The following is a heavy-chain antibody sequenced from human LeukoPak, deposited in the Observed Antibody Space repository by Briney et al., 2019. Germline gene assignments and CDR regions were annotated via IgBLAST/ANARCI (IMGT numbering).Heavy chain of an antibody. D-gene: IGHD3-10*01. Sequence: PSETLSLTCAVYGGSFSGYYWSWIRQPPGKGLGWIGYIYYSGSTNYNPSLKSRITISVDTSKNQFSLKLSSVTAADTAVYYCARDDYTYYYGSGSRAALDYWGQGTLVTVSS. CDR1: GGSFSGYY. CDR2: IYYSGST. V-gene: IGHV4-59*01. CDR3: ARDDYTYYYGSGSRAALDY. J-gene: IGHJ4*02.